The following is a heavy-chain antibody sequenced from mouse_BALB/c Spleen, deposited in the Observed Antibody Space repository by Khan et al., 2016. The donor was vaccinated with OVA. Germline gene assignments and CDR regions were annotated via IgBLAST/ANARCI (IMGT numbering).Heavy chain of an antibody. D-gene: IGHD1-1*01. CDR2: IAPGSGSS. J-gene: IGHJ4*01. CDR1: GYTFTSYW. V-gene: IGHV1S41*01. CDR3: AGSNYYGSSLYALDY. Sequence: DLVKPGASVKLSCKASGYTFTSYWINWIKQRPGQGLEWIGRIAPGSGSSSYNEMFKGTTILTVDTSSTTAYIQFSSLSSEDSAVYFCAGSNYYGSSLYALDYWGQGTSVTVSS.